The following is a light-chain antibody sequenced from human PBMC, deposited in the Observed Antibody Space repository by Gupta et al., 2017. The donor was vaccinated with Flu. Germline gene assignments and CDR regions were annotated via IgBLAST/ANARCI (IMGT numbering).Light chain of an antibody. CDR2: EVS. Sequence: QTALPPPASLAWPPDTPLTIPCPGPSNDVGGYNFVTWSQHHPGNAPKVMIYEVSDRPSGVSNRFSGSKSGNTASLTISGLQADDEADYYCSAKRSSSALAIFGGGTRLTVL. J-gene: IGLJ2*01. CDR1: SNDVGGYNF. V-gene: IGLV2-14*01. CDR3: SAKRSSSALAI.